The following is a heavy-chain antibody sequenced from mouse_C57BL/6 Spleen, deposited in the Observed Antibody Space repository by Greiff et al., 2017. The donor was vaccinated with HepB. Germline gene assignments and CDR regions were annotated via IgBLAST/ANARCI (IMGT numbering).Heavy chain of an antibody. J-gene: IGHJ1*03. V-gene: IGHV5-6*01. D-gene: IGHD1-1*01. Sequence: EVMLVESGGDLVKPGGSLKLSCAASGFTFSSYGMSWVRQTPDKRLEWVATISSGGSYTYYPDSVKGRFTISRDNAKNTLYLQMSSLKSEDTAMYYCARQADSSYEGWYFDVWGTGTTVTVSS. CDR3: ARQADSSYEGWYFDV. CDR2: ISSGGSYT. CDR1: GFTFSSYG.